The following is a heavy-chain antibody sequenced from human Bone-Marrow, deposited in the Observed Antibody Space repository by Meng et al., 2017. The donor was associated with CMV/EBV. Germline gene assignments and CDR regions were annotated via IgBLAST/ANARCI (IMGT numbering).Heavy chain of an antibody. CDR3: AADLRDAFDI. CDR1: GGSISSSSYY. Sequence: GSLRLSCTVSGGSISSSSYYWGWIRQPPGKGLEWIGSIYYSGSTYYNPSLKSRVTISVDTSKNQFSLKLSSVTAADTAVYYCAADLRDAFDIWGQGTMVTVSS. CDR2: IYYSGST. V-gene: IGHV4-39*01. J-gene: IGHJ3*02.